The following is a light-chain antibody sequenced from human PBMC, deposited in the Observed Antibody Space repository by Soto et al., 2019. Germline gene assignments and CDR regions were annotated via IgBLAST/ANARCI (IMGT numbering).Light chain of an antibody. V-gene: IGLV2-14*01. Sequence: QSALTQPASXXXXXGQSITISCTGTSSDVGGYNYVSWYQQHPGKAPNLMIHEVNRRPSGVSNRFSGSKSGNTASLTISGLQAEDEAYYFCSSYTIGTTPWLFGGGTKLTVL. CDR1: SSDVGGYNY. J-gene: IGLJ3*02. CDR2: EVN. CDR3: SSYTIGTTPWL.